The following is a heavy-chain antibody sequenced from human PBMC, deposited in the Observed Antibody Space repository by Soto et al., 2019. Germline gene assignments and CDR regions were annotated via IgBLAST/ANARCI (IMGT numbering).Heavy chain of an antibody. Sequence: QVQLVESGGGVVQPGRSLRLSCAAPGFTLSNYGIHWVRQAPGKGLEWVAVISYDGSDKSYADSVKGRFTISRDNSKNTLYLQMNSLRAEDTSVYYCAKGNTAMVTHSWSLDSWGQGTLVTVSS. D-gene: IGHD5-18*01. CDR1: GFTLSNYG. V-gene: IGHV3-30*18. CDR3: AKGNTAMVTHSWSLDS. CDR2: ISYDGSDK. J-gene: IGHJ4*02.